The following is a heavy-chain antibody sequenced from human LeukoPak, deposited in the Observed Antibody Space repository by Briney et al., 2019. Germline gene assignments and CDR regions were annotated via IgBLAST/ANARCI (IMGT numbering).Heavy chain of an antibody. CDR2: INPSGGST. CDR1: GYTFTSYY. V-gene: IGHV1-46*01. CDR3: ARDRSGRANSGSYYGPSLDFDY. J-gene: IGHJ4*02. Sequence: ASVKVSCKASGYTFTSYYMHWVRQAPGQGLEWMGIINPSGGSTSYAQKFQGRVTMTRDTSTSTVYMELSSLRSEDTAVYYCARDRSGRANSGSYYGPSLDFDYWGQGTLVTVSS. D-gene: IGHD1-26*01.